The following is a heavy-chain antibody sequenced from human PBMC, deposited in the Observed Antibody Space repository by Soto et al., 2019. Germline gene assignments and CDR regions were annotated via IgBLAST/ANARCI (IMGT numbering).Heavy chain of an antibody. J-gene: IGHJ6*02. CDR1: GSTFSSYA. D-gene: IGHD2-2*01. CDR2: IIPISGTA. CDR3: ARSQGSSTSLEIYYYYYYGMDV. V-gene: IGHV1-69*01. Sequence: QVQLVQVGAEVKKPGSSVKVSCKASGSTFSSYAISWVRQAPGQGHEWMGGIIPISGTANYAQKFQGRVTITADESTSTAYMELSSLRSEATAVYYCARSQGSSTSLEIYYYYYYGMDVWGQGTTVTVSS.